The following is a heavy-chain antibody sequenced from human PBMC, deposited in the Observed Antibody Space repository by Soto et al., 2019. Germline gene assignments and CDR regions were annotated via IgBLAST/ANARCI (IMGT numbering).Heavy chain of an antibody. D-gene: IGHD2-15*01. CDR2: ISAYNGNT. J-gene: IGHJ4*02. V-gene: IGHV1-18*04. CDR3: ARVDCSGGSCYPTFDY. Sequence: ASVKVSCKASGYTFTSYGISWVRQAPGQGLEWMGWISAYNGNTNYAQKLQGRVTMTTDTSTSTAYMELRSLRSDDTAVYYCARVDCSGGSCYPTFDYWGQGTLGTVSS. CDR1: GYTFTSYG.